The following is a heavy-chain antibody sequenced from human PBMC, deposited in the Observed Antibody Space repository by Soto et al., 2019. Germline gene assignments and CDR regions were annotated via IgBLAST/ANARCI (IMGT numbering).Heavy chain of an antibody. V-gene: IGHV3-23*01. J-gene: IGHJ3*02. CDR3: AKVGPGPHAFDI. Sequence: GGSLRLSCATSGFTFSTSVIHWVRQAPGKGLEWVAVMSGNGSSKYYADSVKGRFTISRDNSKNTLYLQMNSLRAEDTAVYYCAKVGPGPHAFDIWGQGTMVTVSS. CDR2: MSGNGSSK. CDR1: GFTFSTSV.